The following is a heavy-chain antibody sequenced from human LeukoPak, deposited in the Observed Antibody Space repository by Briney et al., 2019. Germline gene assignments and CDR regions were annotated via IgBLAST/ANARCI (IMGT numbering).Heavy chain of an antibody. CDR1: GFTVSSNY. Sequence: GGSLRLSCAASGFTVSSNYMSWFRQAPGKGLEWVSVIYSVGSTYYADSVKGRFTISRDNSKNTLYLQMNSLRAEDTAVYYCARDPAFAVATFFDYWGQGTLVTVSS. CDR2: IYSVGST. D-gene: IGHD5-12*01. CDR3: ARDPAFAVATFFDY. J-gene: IGHJ4*02. V-gene: IGHV3-66*02.